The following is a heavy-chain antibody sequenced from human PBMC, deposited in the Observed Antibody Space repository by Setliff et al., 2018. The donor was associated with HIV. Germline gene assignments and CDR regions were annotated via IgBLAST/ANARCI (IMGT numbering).Heavy chain of an antibody. Sequence: VKVSCKASGGTFSSYDISWVRQAPGQGLEWMGRIIPVFGETNYAQRFQGRVTITADEFTSTAYMELSSLRSEDTAVYYCARGGRVVPAATGSNAYDIWGQGTKVTVSS. V-gene: IGHV1-69*01. D-gene: IGHD2-2*01. J-gene: IGHJ3*02. CDR1: GGTFSSYD. CDR3: ARGGRVVPAATGSNAYDI. CDR2: IIPVFGET.